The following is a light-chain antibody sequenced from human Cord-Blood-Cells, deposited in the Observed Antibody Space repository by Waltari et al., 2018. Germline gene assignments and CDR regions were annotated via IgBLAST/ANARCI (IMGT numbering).Light chain of an antibody. Sequence: QSALTQPRSVSGSPGQSVTISCTGTSSDVGGYNYVSWYQQHPGKAPKLMIYVVSKRPSGVPELFSGSKSGNTASLPISGLHAEDDADYYCCSYAGSYTYVFGTGTKVTVL. CDR1: SSDVGGYNY. V-gene: IGLV2-11*01. CDR2: VVS. CDR3: CSYAGSYTYV. J-gene: IGLJ1*01.